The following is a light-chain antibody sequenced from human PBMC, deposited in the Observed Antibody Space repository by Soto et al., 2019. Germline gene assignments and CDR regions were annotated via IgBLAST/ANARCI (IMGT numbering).Light chain of an antibody. J-gene: IGKJ2*01. CDR1: QSVSSSY. CDR2: GAT. Sequence: EIVLTQSPGTLSLSPGERATLSCRASQSVSSSYLAWYQQKPGQAPRLLIYGATSKATGLPDRFIGSGSGTDFTLTISRLEREDFSVYYCQQYRSSPYTCGQGTKLEIK. CDR3: QQYRSSPYT. V-gene: IGKV3-20*01.